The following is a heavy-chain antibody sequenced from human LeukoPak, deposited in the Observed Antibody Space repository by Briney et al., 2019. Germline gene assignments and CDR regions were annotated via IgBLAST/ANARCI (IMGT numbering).Heavy chain of an antibody. CDR1: GFTVSSNY. J-gene: IGHJ4*02. Sequence: HTGGSLRPSCAASGFTVSSNYMNWVRQAPGKGLEWVSLIYSGGSTHYADSVKGRFTISRDSAKNSLFLQMNSLRAEDTAVYYCARGRDYGDYWGQGTLVTVSS. V-gene: IGHV3-66*01. CDR3: ARGRDYGDY. CDR2: IYSGGST.